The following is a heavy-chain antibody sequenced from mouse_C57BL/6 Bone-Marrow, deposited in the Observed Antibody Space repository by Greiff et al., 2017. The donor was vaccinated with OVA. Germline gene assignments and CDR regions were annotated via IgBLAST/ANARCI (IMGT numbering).Heavy chain of an antibody. J-gene: IGHJ2*01. CDR2: IDPENGDP. CDR3: TTGRYYDCDGEDFDV. D-gene: IGHD2-4*01. CDR1: GFNIKDDY. Sequence: VQLQQSGAELVRPGASVKLSCTASGFNIKDDYMHWVKQRPEQGLEWIGWIDPENGDPEYASKFQGKATITADTSSNTAYLQLGSLTSEDSAVYYCTTGRYYDCDGEDFDVWGKGTTLTVSS. V-gene: IGHV14-4*01.